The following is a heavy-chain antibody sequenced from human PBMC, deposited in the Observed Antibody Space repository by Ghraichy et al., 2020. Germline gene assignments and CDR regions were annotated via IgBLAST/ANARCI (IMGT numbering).Heavy chain of an antibody. CDR2: IWYDGSNK. J-gene: IGHJ4*02. CDR1: GFTFSSYG. Sequence: GGSLRLSCAASGFTFSSYGMHWVRQAPGKGLEWVAVIWYDGSNKYYADSVKGRFTISRDNSKNTLYLQMNSLRAEDTAVYYCVRPTTTQTYYFDYWGQGTLVTVSS. V-gene: IGHV3-33*01. CDR3: VRPTTTQTYYFDY. D-gene: IGHD4-11*01.